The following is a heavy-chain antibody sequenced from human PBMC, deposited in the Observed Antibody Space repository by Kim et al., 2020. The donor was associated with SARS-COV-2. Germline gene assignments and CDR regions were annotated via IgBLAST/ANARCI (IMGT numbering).Heavy chain of an antibody. Sequence: SYNPSLQSRVTISVDTSKSQFSLKLRSVTAADTAVYYCERRLSSSSRFDPWGQGTLVTVSS. J-gene: IGHJ5*02. D-gene: IGHD6-6*01. V-gene: IGHV4-39*01. CDR3: ERRLSSSSRFDP.